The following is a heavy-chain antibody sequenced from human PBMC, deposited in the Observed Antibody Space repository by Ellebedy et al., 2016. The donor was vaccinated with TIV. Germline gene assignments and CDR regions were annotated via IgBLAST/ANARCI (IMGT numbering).Heavy chain of an antibody. Sequence: GESLKISCAASGFSVSANYMNWVRQPPGKGLEWVSIIYSSGITYYPDSVKGRFTISRDTSKNTVSLQINSLRAEDTAVYYLSRVDLGLAFHSWGRGTLVTVSS. J-gene: IGHJ4*02. D-gene: IGHD3/OR15-3a*01. CDR3: SRVDLGLAFHS. CDR2: IYSSGIT. V-gene: IGHV3-53*01. CDR1: GFSVSANY.